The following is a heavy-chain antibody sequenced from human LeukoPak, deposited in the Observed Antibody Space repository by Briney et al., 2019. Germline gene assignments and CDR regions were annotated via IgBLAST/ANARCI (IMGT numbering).Heavy chain of an antibody. J-gene: IGHJ4*02. CDR1: GGTIGGYY. D-gene: IGHD3/OR15-3a*01. CDR2: IYSNRST. Sequence: PSESLSLTCTASGGTIGGYYGSWIRQPVREGLEWIGHIYSNRSTNYNPSLKTRVTISLDSASNLFSLQLTSVTAADTAVYVCARVHHLPAFWTGSYSLFGNWGQGTLVTVSS. V-gene: IGHV4-4*07. CDR3: ARVHHLPAFWTGSYSLFGN.